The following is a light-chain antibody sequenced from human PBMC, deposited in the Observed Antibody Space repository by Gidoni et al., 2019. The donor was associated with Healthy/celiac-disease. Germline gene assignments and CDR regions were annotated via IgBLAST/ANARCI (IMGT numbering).Light chain of an antibody. Sequence: SYELTPPPSVSVSPGQTARITCSGDALPKQYAYWYQQKPGQAPALVIYKDSERPSGIPERFSGSSSGTTVTLTISGVQAEDEADYYCQSADSSGDVVFGGGTKLTVL. CDR3: QSADSSGDVV. V-gene: IGLV3-25*03. CDR2: KDS. CDR1: ALPKQY. J-gene: IGLJ2*01.